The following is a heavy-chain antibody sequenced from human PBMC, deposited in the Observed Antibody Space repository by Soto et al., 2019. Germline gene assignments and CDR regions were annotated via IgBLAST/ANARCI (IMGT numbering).Heavy chain of an antibody. CDR1: GFTFSSYA. J-gene: IGHJ4*02. Sequence: EVQLLESGGGLVQPGGSLRLSCIASGFTFSSYAMSWVRQAPGKGLEWVSVISGSGGSTYYADSVKGRFTISRDNSKNTLYLQMNSLRAEDTAVYYCASRTSGWYFDYWGQGTLVTVSS. D-gene: IGHD6-19*01. CDR2: ISGSGGST. CDR3: ASRTSGWYFDY. V-gene: IGHV3-23*01.